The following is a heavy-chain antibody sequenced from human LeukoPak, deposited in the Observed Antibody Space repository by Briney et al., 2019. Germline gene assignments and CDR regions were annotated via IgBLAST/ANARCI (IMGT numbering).Heavy chain of an antibody. J-gene: IGHJ4*02. CDR2: ISDNGRNN. D-gene: IGHD3-22*01. CDR3: AKLGFDSSGSHTLFDY. Sequence: GGSLRLSCAASGFTFSSYAMHWARKGPGKALEGLAIISDNGRNNHYGDSVKGRLTITRDNSKNTLHLQMNSLRAEDTAVYYCAKLGFDSSGSHTLFDYWGQGTQVTVSS. V-gene: IGHV3-30*18. CDR1: GFTFSSYA.